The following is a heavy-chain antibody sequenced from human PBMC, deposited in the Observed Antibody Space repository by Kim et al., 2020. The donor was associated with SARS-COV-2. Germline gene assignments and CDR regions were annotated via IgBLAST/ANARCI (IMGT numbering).Heavy chain of an antibody. CDR3: AGGGLPGSYKRGYYYYGMDV. CDR1: GGSISSGGYY. D-gene: IGHD3-16*01. CDR2: IYYSGST. J-gene: IGHJ6*02. V-gene: IGHV4-31*03. Sequence: SETLSLTCTVSGGSISSGGYYWNWIRQHPGKGLEWIGYIYYSGSTYYNPSLKSRVTLSADTSKNQFSLKLSSVTAADTAVYYCAGGGLPGSYKRGYYYYGMDVWGQGTTVTVSS.